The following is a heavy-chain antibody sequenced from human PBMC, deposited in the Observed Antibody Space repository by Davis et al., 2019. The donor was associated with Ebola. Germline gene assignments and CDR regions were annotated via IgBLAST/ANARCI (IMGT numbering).Heavy chain of an antibody. J-gene: IGHJ6*04. CDR1: GFTFSKYA. V-gene: IGHV3-23*01. Sequence: PGGSLRLSCAASGFTFSKYAMSWVRQAPGKGLEWVSVISGSGGSTYYADSVKGRFTISRDNSKKTLYLQMNSLRAEDTAVYYCAKSGLSFGVVKYHYGMDVWGKGTTVTVSS. D-gene: IGHD3-3*01. CDR3: AKSGLSFGVVKYHYGMDV. CDR2: ISGSGGST.